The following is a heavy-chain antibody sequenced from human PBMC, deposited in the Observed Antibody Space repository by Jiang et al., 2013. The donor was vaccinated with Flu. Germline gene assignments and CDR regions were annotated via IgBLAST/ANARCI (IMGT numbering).Heavy chain of an antibody. V-gene: IGHV4-39*07. CDR1: GGSISSNFYF. D-gene: IGHD3/OR15-3a*01. CDR3: ARHVATEVVLDWFVPHAFDV. Sequence: GSGLVKPSETLSLTCSVSGGSISSNFYFWGWIRQPPGEGLEWIASISDSGTSYYNPSLKSRVTISIDTSEKQLSLKLNSVTAADTAVYYCARHVATEVVLDWFVPHAFDVWGQGTMVTVSS. CDR2: ISDSGTS. J-gene: IGHJ3*01.